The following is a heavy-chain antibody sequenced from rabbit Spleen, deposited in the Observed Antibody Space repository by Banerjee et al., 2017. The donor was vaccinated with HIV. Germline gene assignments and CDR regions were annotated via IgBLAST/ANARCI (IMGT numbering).Heavy chain of an antibody. J-gene: IGHJ4*01. CDR2: IYAGSTGTT. V-gene: IGHV1S45*01. CDR1: GVSLNDKDV. D-gene: IGHD2-1*01. Sequence: EQLVESGGGLVKPEGSLTLTCKASGVSLNDKDVMCWVRQAPGKGLEWIGTIYAGSTGTTDYATWAKGRFTISRTSSTTVTLRMTSLTVADRATYFCARDLVGVIGWNFYLWGPGTLVTVS. CDR3: ARDLVGVIGWNFYL.